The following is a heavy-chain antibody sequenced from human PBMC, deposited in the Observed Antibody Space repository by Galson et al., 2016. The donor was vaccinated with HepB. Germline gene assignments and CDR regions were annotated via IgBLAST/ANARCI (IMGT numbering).Heavy chain of an antibody. CDR1: GFSFKDFA. CDR3: ARGVAPWALGSLGFHMDV. Sequence: SLRLSCAVSGFSFKDFALHWVRQAPGKGLEWVAFISDDGSNESYADSEKGRFTISRDNAKNTVFLQLNSLRTEDTAVYYCARGVAPWALGSLGFHMDVWGQGTTVTVSS. V-gene: IGHV3-30-3*01. D-gene: IGHD1-26*01. J-gene: IGHJ6*02. CDR2: ISDDGSNE.